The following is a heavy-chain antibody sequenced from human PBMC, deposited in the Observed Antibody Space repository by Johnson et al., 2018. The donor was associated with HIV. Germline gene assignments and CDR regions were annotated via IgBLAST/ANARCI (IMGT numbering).Heavy chain of an antibody. J-gene: IGHJ3*02. CDR3: AKVRGDFWSGYYGGLNDAFDI. Sequence: VQLVESGGGVERPGGSLRLSCVASGFTFDDFGMSWVRQPPGKGLEWVSGINWNGGSTDYADSVKGRFTISRDNSKNTLYLQMNSLRAEDTAVYYCAKVRGDFWSGYYGGLNDAFDIWGQGTMVTVSS. V-gene: IGHV3-20*04. CDR2: INWNGGST. D-gene: IGHD3-3*01. CDR1: GFTFDDFG.